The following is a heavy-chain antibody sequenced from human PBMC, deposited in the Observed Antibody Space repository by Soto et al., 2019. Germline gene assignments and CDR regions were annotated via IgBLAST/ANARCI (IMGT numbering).Heavy chain of an antibody. Sequence: GGSLRLSCAASGFTFSSYGMHWVRQAPGKGLEWVAVISYDGSNKYYADSVKGRFTISRDNSKNTLYLQMNSLRAEDTAVYYCAKDAFNSSSGYFDYWGQGTLVTVSS. CDR2: ISYDGSNK. J-gene: IGHJ4*02. CDR3: AKDAFNSSSGYFDY. CDR1: GFTFSSYG. V-gene: IGHV3-30*18. D-gene: IGHD6-6*01.